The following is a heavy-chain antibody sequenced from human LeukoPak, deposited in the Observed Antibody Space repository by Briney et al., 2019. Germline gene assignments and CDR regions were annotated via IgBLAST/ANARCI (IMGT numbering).Heavy chain of an antibody. Sequence: PSETLSLTCTVSGGSISNYWSWIRQPAGKRLEWIGRIDTSGITNYNPSLKSRLTMSVDTSKNQFSLKLSSVTAADTAVYYCARVGDYALKDWGQGTLVTVSS. CDR1: GGSISNY. J-gene: IGHJ4*02. V-gene: IGHV4-4*07. D-gene: IGHD3-16*01. CDR3: ARVGDYALKD. CDR2: IDTSGIT.